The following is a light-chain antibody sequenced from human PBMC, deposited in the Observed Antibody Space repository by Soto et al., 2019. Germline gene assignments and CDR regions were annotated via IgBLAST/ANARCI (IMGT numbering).Light chain of an antibody. CDR3: AAWDDRLSGYG. Sequence: QSVLTQPPSTSGTPGQRVTISCSGDSSNIAKNYVYWYQQVPGMAPKLLIYSDNQRPSGVPYRFSGSKSGTSASLAISGLRSEEEADYYCAAWDDRLSGYGFGGGTKLTVL. J-gene: IGLJ2*01. CDR1: SSNIAKNY. CDR2: SDN. V-gene: IGLV1-47*02.